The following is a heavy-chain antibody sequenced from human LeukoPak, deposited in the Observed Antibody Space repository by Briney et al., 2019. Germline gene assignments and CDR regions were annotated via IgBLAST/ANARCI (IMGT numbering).Heavy chain of an antibody. CDR2: IRTTAEGAKYA. CDR3: AAGKRYAFDY. D-gene: IGHD3-9*01. CDR1: GFSFTDYP. J-gene: IGHJ4*02. Sequence: GGSLRRSCATSGFSFTDYPMNWVRQAPGKGLEWISNIRTTAEGAKYAYYADSVKGRVTISRDDGKNTLYLHMNSLRDDDTALYYGAAGKRYAFDYWGQGILVTVSS. V-gene: IGHV3-48*02.